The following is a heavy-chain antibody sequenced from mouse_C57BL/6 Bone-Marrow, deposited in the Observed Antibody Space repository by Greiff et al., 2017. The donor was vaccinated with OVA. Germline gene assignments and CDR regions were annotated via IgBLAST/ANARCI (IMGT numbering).Heavy chain of an antibody. CDR3: SGRRAIDD. CDR1: GYAFSSSW. Sequence: QVQLQQSGPELVKPGASVKISCKASGYAFSSSWMNWVKQRPGKGLEWIGRLYPGDGDTNYNGKFKGKATLTAEKSSSTAYMQLSSLTSEESAVDFCSGRRAIDDWGQGTSVTVSS. V-gene: IGHV1-82*01. CDR2: LYPGDGDT. J-gene: IGHJ4*01.